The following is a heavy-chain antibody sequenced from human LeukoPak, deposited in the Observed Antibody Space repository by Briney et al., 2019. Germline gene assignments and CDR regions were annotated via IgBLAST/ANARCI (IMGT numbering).Heavy chain of an antibody. J-gene: IGHJ4*02. CDR3: ARDVCGGDCQLDY. V-gene: IGHV4-31*03. CDR2: IYYSGST. CDR1: GGSISSGGYY. D-gene: IGHD2-21*02. Sequence: PSETLSPTCTVSGGSISSGGYYWSWIRQHPGKGLEWIGYIYYSGSTYYNPSLKSRVTISVDTSKNQFSLKLSSVTAADTAVYYCARDVCGGDCQLDYWGQGTLVTVSS.